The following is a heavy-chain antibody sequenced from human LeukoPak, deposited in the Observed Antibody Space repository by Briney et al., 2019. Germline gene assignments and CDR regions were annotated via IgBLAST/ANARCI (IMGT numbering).Heavy chain of an antibody. J-gene: IGHJ6*02. Sequence: PGGSLRLSCAASGFTFSSYAMSWVRQAPGKGLEWVSGISWNNSSIGYADSVKGRFTISRDNAKNSLYLQMNSLRAADTAFYYCAKLMAGTRVGMDVWGQGTTVTVSS. V-gene: IGHV3-9*01. CDR2: ISWNNSSI. CDR1: GFTFSSYA. D-gene: IGHD6-19*01. CDR3: AKLMAGTRVGMDV.